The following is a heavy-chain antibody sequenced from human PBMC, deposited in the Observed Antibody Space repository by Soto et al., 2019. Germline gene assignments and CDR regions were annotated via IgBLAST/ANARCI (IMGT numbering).Heavy chain of an antibody. J-gene: IGHJ4*02. CDR1: GGSISSYY. D-gene: IGHD6-6*01. CDR2: IYYSGST. V-gene: IGHV4-59*08. Sequence: SETLSLTCTVSGGSISSYYWSWIRQPPGKGLEWIGYIYYSGSTNYNPSLKSRVTISVDTSKNQFSLKLNSVTAADTAVYYCARVDSSSTYFDYWGQGTLVTVSS. CDR3: ARVDSSSTYFDY.